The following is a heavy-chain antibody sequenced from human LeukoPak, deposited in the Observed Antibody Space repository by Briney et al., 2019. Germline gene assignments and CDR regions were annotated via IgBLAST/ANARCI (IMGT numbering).Heavy chain of an antibody. D-gene: IGHD2-15*01. Sequence: ASVKVSCKASGYTFTSYYMHWVRQAPGQGLEWMGIINPSGGSTSYAHNFQGRVTMTRDTSTSTVYMELSSLRSEDTAVYYCARGYCSGGSCNGWFYYYGMDVWGQGATVTVSS. CDR2: INPSGGST. J-gene: IGHJ6*02. V-gene: IGHV1-46*01. CDR1: GYTFTSYY. CDR3: ARGYCSGGSCNGWFYYYGMDV.